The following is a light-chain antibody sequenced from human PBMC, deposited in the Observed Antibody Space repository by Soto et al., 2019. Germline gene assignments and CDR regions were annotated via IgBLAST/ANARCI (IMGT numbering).Light chain of an antibody. CDR1: QIITTW. CDR3: QKYNDYGP. V-gene: IGKV1-5*01. Sequence: DIQMTQSPSTLSASVGDRVVITCRASQIITTWLAWYQQKPGKAPKLLIYDASSLESGVPSRFTGSGSGTEFTLTISRLQPKHSAPYYCQKYNDYGPLAQGTNVEIK. J-gene: IGKJ1*01. CDR2: DAS.